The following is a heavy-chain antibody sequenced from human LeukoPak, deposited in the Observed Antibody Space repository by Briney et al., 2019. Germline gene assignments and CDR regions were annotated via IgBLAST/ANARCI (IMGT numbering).Heavy chain of an antibody. CDR3: AKVQSSSSRDFHY. CDR2: IRYDGSNK. J-gene: IGHJ4*02. D-gene: IGHD2-2*01. CDR1: GFTFSSYG. V-gene: IGHV3-30*02. Sequence: GGSLRLSCAASGFTFSSYGMHWVRQAPGKGLEWVAFIRYDGSNKYYADSVKGRFTISRDNSKNTLYLQMNSLRAEDTAVYYCAKVQSSSSRDFHYWGQGTLVTVSS.